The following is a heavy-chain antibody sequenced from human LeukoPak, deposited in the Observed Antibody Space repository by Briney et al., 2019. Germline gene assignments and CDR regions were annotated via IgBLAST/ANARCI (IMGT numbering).Heavy chain of an antibody. V-gene: IGHV3-30-3*02. J-gene: IGHJ5*02. D-gene: IGHD6-19*01. CDR2: ISYDGSNK. CDR3: AQEHSSGWYGSWFDP. Sequence: GRSLRLSCAASGFTFSSYAMHWVRQAPGKGLEWVAVISYDGSNKYYADSVKGRFTISRDNSKNTLYLQMNSLRAEDTAVYYCAQEHSSGWYGSWFDPWGQGTLVTVSS. CDR1: GFTFSSYA.